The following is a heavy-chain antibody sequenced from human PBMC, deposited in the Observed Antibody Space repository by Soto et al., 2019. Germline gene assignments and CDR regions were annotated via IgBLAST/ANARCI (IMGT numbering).Heavy chain of an antibody. V-gene: IGHV4-39*01. Sequence: XXTLSLPFTVSGGSMSSSSYYWGLIRQPPGKGLEWIGSIYYSGTTYYNPSLKSRVTISVDTSKNQFSLNLSSVNAADTAVYYCASPKIAFYNWFDPWGQGTLVTVSS. D-gene: IGHD3-3*02. CDR3: ASPKIAFYNWFDP. CDR2: IYYSGTT. CDR1: GGSMSSSSYY. J-gene: IGHJ5*02.